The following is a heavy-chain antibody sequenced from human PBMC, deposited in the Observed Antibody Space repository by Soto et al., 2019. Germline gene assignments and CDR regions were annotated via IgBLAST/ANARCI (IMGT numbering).Heavy chain of an antibody. Sequence: KDPCTTNGSSYTRSGNSWVRQENGHGLEWMGIINPNGGSTRFAQTFQGRITMTTDTSTSTVYMELRSLRSEDTAVYYCARSSGGVFGILIEGSNWVAPWGQGSLVTISS. CDR3: ARSSGGVFGILIEGSNWVAP. CDR1: GSSYTRSG. V-gene: IGHV1-46*01. J-gene: IGHJ5*02. D-gene: IGHD3-16*02. CDR2: INPNGGST.